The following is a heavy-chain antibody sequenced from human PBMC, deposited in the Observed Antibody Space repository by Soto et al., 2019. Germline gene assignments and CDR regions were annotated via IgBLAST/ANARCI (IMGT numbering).Heavy chain of an antibody. CDR3: ARDSLPEGYNWFDP. Sequence: GGSLRLSCAASGFTFSSYSMNWVRQAPGKGLEWVSYISSSSSTIYYADSVKGRFTISRDNAKNSLYLQMNSLRAEDTAVYYCARDSLPEGYNWFDPWGQGTMVTVSS. CDR2: ISSSSSTI. V-gene: IGHV3-48*01. CDR1: GFTFSSYS. J-gene: IGHJ5*02.